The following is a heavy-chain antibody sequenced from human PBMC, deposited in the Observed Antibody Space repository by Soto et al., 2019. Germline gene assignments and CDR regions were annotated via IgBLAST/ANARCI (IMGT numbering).Heavy chain of an antibody. CDR3: AKRTAGTTWGESDY. V-gene: IGHV1-18*04. CDR2: ISGYSGNA. J-gene: IGHJ4*02. D-gene: IGHD4-17*01. Sequence: QVQVMQSGAEVKKAGDSVKVSCKTSGYIFSDYGINRVRQAPGQGLEWMGWISGYSGNANLAQKLQGQVTMTTDKSSRTAYMELRGLRSDDTAVDYCAKRTAGTTWGESDYWGQGTLVTVSS. CDR1: GYIFSDYG.